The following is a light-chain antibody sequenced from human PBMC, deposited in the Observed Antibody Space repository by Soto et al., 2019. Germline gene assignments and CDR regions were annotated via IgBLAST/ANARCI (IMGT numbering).Light chain of an antibody. CDR3: TSYTSSSTLDV. Sequence: QSVLTQPASVSGTPGQSITISCTGTSSDDGGYNYVSWYQQHPGKAPKLMIYEVSSRPLGVSNRFSGSKSGNTASLTISGLQAEDEADYYCTSYTSSSTLDVFGTGTKVTVL. CDR1: SSDDGGYNY. J-gene: IGLJ1*01. V-gene: IGLV2-14*01. CDR2: EVS.